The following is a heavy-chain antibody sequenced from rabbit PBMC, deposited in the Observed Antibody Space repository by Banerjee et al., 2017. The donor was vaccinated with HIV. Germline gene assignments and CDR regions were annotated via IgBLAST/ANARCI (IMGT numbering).Heavy chain of an antibody. Sequence: QSLEESGGDLVKPGASLTLTCTASGFSFSSGYYMCWVRQAPGKGPEWIGCIDAGDSGDTIYASWAKGRFTISKTSSSTVTLQMTSLTAADTATYFCARDLAGVIGWNFNLWGP. J-gene: IGHJ4*01. CDR1: GFSFSSGYY. CDR2: IDAGDSGDT. D-gene: IGHD4-1*01. CDR3: ARDLAGVIGWNFNL. V-gene: IGHV1S40*01.